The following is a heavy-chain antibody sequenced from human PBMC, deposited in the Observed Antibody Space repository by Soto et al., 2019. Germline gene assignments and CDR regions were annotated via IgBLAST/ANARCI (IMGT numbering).Heavy chain of an antibody. Sequence: SETLSLTCTVSGGSISSYYWSWIRQPPGKGLERIGYIYYSGSTNYNPSLKSRVTMSVDTAKAQGSLELSSASAADTAVYYCARGIGGGDCYEGFDIWGQGTRVTVS. V-gene: IGHV4-59*01. D-gene: IGHD2-21*02. CDR1: GGSISSYY. J-gene: IGHJ3*02. CDR2: IYYSGST. CDR3: ARGIGGGDCYEGFDI.